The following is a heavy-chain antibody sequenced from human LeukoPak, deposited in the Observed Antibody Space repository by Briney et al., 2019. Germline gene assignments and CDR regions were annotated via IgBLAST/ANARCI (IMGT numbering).Heavy chain of an antibody. CDR3: VKWGRQQQSVIRYNSWFGP. Sequence: SETLSLTCSVSGVSIRSYFWSWIRQSPEKGLEWLGYTHNNGKTKYSPSLNSRVTMSGDTSRSQFSLNLRSVTAADTAIYYCVKWGRQQQSVIRYNSWFGPWGQGILVIVSS. V-gene: IGHV4-59*01. CDR2: THNNGKT. CDR1: GVSIRSYF. J-gene: IGHJ5*02. D-gene: IGHD6-13*01.